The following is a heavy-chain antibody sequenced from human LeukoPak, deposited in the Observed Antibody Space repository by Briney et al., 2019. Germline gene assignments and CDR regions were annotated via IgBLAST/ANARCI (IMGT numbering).Heavy chain of an antibody. D-gene: IGHD7-27*01. CDR2: IFSSSIYT. V-gene: IGHV3-11*05. J-gene: IGHJ3*02. CDR1: GFTFSDYS. Sequence: GGSLRLSCAASGFTFSDYSMNWLRQAPGKGLEWVSYIFSSSIYTNYADSVRGRFTISRDNADNSLLLQMSSLKAEDTAVYYCARAGTGEGALDIWGQGTMVTVSS. CDR3: ARAGTGEGALDI.